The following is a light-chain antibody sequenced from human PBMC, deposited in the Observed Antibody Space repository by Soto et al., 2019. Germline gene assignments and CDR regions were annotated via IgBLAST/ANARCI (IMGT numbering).Light chain of an antibody. CDR3: HQFDSTPYT. V-gene: IGKV3-20*01. CDR2: GAS. J-gene: IGKJ2*01. Sequence: EIVLTQSPGTLSLSPGQKVTLSCRASKTHTNNYLAWCQQKPGQAPRLLIFGASNRFTGIPDRFSGSGSGTDFTLTINRLQPEDFAMYFCHQFDSTPYTFGPGTKLEI. CDR1: KTHTNNY.